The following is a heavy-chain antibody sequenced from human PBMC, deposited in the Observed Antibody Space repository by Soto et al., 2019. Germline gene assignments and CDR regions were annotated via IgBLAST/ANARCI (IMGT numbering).Heavy chain of an antibody. Sequence: GGSLRLSCAASGFTFSNYAMSWVRQAPGKGLEWVSSITGSGDYTYYADSVKGRFTISRDNSKNTLYLQMNSLRAEDTAVYYCAKARYYDSTGYLYYFDYWGQGTLVTVSS. J-gene: IGHJ4*02. CDR2: ITGSGDYT. CDR1: GFTFSNYA. D-gene: IGHD3-22*01. V-gene: IGHV3-23*01. CDR3: AKARYYDSTGYLYYFDY.